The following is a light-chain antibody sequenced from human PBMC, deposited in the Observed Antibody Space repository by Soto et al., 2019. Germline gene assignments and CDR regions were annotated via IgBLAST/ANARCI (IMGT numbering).Light chain of an antibody. CDR1: RSVSSY. CDR2: DAS. Sequence: EIMLTQSPATLSLAPGERATLSCRASRSVSSYLAWYQQKPGQAPRLLIYDASNRAAGIPARFSGSGSGTDFTLTISSLEPEEFAVYYCQQRSKWPPKITFGQGTRLEIK. V-gene: IGKV3-11*01. CDR3: QQRSKWPPKIT. J-gene: IGKJ5*01.